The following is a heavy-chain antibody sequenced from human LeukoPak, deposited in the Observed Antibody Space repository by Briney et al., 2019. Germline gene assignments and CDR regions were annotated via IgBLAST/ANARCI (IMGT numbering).Heavy chain of an antibody. CDR3: ASSYDSSGYWKPFDY. J-gene: IGHJ4*02. Sequence: PSETLSLTCAVSGGSISSTNWWSWIRQPPGKGLEWIGEIYHSGSTNYKPSLKSRVTISVDKSKNQFSLRLSSVTAADTALYYCASSYDSSGYWKPFDYWGQGTLVTVSS. CDR2: IYHSGST. D-gene: IGHD3-22*01. CDR1: GGSISSTNW. V-gene: IGHV4-4*02.